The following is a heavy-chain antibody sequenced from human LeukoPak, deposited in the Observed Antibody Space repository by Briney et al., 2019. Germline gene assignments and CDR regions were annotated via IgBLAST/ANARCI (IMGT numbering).Heavy chain of an antibody. CDR1: GGSISSYY. CDR2: IYYSGST. V-gene: IGHV4-59*12. CDR3: ARGGDGYNYFDY. J-gene: IGHJ4*02. Sequence: SETLSLTCTVSGGSISSYYWSWIRQPPGKGLEWIGYIYYSGSTNYNPSLKSRVTISVDTSKNQFSLKVSSVTAADTAVYYCARGGDGYNYFDYWGQGTLVTVSS. D-gene: IGHD5-24*01.